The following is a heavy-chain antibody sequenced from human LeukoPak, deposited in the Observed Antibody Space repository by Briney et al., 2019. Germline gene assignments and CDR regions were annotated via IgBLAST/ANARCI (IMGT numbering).Heavy chain of an antibody. CDR2: IRDDGRNK. J-gene: IGHJ4*02. CDR3: AKDLNYGDLLDY. D-gene: IGHD4-17*01. V-gene: IGHV3-30*02. Sequence: GGSLRLSCAASGFTFSKYGMYWVRQAPGKGLKWVAFIRDDGRNKYYTDSVKGRFTISRDNSKNTLYLQMNSLRAEDTGVYYCAKDLNYGDLLDYWGQGTLVTVSS. CDR1: GFTFSKYG.